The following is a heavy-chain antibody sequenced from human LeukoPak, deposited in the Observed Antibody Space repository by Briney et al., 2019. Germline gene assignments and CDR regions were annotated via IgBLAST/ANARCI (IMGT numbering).Heavy chain of an antibody. J-gene: IGHJ4*02. CDR3: ARDVRGDIVVVPLGVGFDY. D-gene: IGHD2-2*01. Sequence: PGGSLRLSCAASGFTFSSYWMSWVRQAPGKGLEWVANIKQDGSEKYYADSVKGRFTISRDNSKNTLYLQMNSLRAEDTAVYYCARDVRGDIVVVPLGVGFDYWGQGTLVTVSS. CDR1: GFTFSSYW. CDR2: IKQDGSEK. V-gene: IGHV3-7*01.